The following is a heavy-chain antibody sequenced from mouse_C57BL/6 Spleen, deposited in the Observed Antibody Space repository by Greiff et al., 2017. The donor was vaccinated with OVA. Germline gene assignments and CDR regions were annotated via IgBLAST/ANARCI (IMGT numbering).Heavy chain of an antibody. CDR2: IRSKSNNYAT. V-gene: IGHV10-1*01. Sequence: EVKLVESGGGLVQPKGSLKLSCAASGFSFNTYAMNWVRQAPGKGLEWVARIRSKSNNYATYYADSVKDRFTISRDDSESMLYLQMNNLKTEDTAMYYCVSLYDYDAYAMDYWGQGTSVTVSS. D-gene: IGHD2-4*01. CDR1: GFSFNTYA. J-gene: IGHJ4*01. CDR3: VSLYDYDAYAMDY.